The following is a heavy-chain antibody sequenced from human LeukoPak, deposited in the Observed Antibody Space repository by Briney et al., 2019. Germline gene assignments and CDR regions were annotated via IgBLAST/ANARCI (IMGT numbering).Heavy chain of an antibody. J-gene: IGHJ3*02. D-gene: IGHD6-13*01. CDR1: GGSISGYY. Sequence: SETLSLTCTVSGGSISGYYWSWTRQPPGKGLEWVGYIYYSGRTNYNPSHKSRVAISVDTSRNQFSLTLSSVTAADTAVYFCARTFSSSYPDAFDIWGQGTVVTVSS. V-gene: IGHV4-59*08. CDR2: IYYSGRT. CDR3: ARTFSSSYPDAFDI.